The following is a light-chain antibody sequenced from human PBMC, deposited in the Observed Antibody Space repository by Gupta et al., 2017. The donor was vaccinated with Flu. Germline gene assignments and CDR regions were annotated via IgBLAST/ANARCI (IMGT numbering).Light chain of an antibody. V-gene: IGKV1-5*03. CDR2: KAS. CDR3: QQNYSYLT. J-gene: IGKJ1*01. Sequence: SPSHMSASVGDRVTSPCRDSKSISGWLDWEQQKPVQAPKLIIYKASRAKRGVPCGFSGSGETKDFTPTSSRRQDDDCANYYSQQNYSYLTFGQGTKVEIK. CDR1: KSISGW.